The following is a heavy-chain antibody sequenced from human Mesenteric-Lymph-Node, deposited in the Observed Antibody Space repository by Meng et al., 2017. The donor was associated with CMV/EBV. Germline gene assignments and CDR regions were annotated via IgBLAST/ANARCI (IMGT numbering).Heavy chain of an antibody. CDR2: ISWNSGKI. CDR1: GFKFDDYA. Sequence: GGSLRLSCAASGFKFDDYAMHWVRQAPGKGLEWVASISWNSGKIGYADSAKGRFTISRDNAKNSLYLHLNSLRAEDTAFYYCARDIRRGGMGIARISLTVVFQSAFDYWGQGTLVTVSS. J-gene: IGHJ4*02. D-gene: IGHD3-22*01. CDR3: ARDIRRGGMGIARISLTVVFQSAFDY. V-gene: IGHV3-9*01.